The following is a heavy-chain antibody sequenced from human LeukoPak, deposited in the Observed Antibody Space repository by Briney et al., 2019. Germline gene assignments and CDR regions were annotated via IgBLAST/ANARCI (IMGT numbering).Heavy chain of an antibody. CDR3: AAFRIAAAGTLGRLDY. CDR1: GGSVSSGNYY. J-gene: IGHJ4*02. D-gene: IGHD6-13*01. CDR2: IYYSGST. V-gene: IGHV4-61*01. Sequence: PSETLSLTCTVSGGSVSSGNYYWSWIRQSPGKGLEWIGYIYYSGSTKYNPSLKSRVTISVDTSKNQFSLKLSSVTAADTAVYYCAAFRIAAAGTLGRLDYWGQGTLVTVSS.